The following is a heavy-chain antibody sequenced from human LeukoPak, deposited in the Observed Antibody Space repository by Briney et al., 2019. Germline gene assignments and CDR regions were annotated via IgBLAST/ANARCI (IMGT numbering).Heavy chain of an antibody. Sequence: SGTLSLTCAVSGGSVTSTNWWTWVRQPPGKGLEWIGEVHLDGRTNYNPSLTGRLTLSVDLYENHISLKLTSVTAADTAVYYCARQFGELLVDGWFDPWGQGTLVTVSS. V-gene: IGHV4-4*02. CDR3: ARQFGELLVDGWFDP. J-gene: IGHJ5*02. D-gene: IGHD3-10*01. CDR1: GGSVTSTNW. CDR2: VHLDGRT.